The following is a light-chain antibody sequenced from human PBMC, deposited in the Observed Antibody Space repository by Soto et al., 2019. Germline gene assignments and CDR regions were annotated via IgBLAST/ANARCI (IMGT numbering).Light chain of an antibody. CDR1: QSLSNSF. J-gene: IGKJ5*01. Sequence: EIVLTQSPGTLSLSPGERATLSCGASQSLSNSFIAWYQQKPGQAPRLLIYDTSSRATGIPDRFSGSGSGTDFTLTISSLEPEDFAVYYCQQRSNWPPITFGQGTRLQIK. CDR2: DTS. CDR3: QQRSNWPPIT. V-gene: IGKV3D-20*02.